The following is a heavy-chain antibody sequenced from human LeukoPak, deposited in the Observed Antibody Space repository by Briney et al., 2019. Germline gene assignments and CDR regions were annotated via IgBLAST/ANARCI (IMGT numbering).Heavy chain of an antibody. V-gene: IGHV3-21*01. J-gene: IGHJ4*02. CDR1: GFTFSSYS. D-gene: IGHD2-2*01. Sequence: GGSLRLSCAASGFTFSSYSMTWVRQAPGKGLEWVSSISSSSSYIYYADSVKGRFTISRDNARNSLYLQMNSLRAEDTAVYYCARAQSDIVVDYWGQGTLDTVSS. CDR2: ISSSSSYI. CDR3: ARAQSDIVVDY.